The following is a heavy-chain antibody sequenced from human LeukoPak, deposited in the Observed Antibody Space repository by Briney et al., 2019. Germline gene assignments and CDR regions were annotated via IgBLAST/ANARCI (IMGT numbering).Heavy chain of an antibody. D-gene: IGHD4-11*01. CDR1: GFTFSSYS. Sequence: GGSLRLSCAASGFTFSSYSMNWVRKAPGKGLEWVSSINSSSSYLYYADPGKGRFTISRHKAQNLLNMQMNSMRADDTAFHCYAKEWPYSSYVFDYWGQGTMVIVSS. CDR2: INSSSSYL. J-gene: IGHJ4*02. V-gene: IGHV3-21*01. CDR3: AKEWPYSSYVFDY.